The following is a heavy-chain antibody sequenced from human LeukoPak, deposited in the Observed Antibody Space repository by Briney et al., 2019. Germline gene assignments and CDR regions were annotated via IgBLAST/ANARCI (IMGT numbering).Heavy chain of an antibody. Sequence: GGSLRLSCAASGFTFTNYWMYWVRQAPGKGLVWVSRTNSGGSKTNYADSVNGRFTISRDNAKNTLYLQMNSLRAEDTAMYYCARPIRGYDGFDIWGQGTMVTVSS. CDR3: ARPIRGYDGFDI. J-gene: IGHJ3*02. CDR1: GFTFTNYW. CDR2: TNSGGSKT. V-gene: IGHV3-74*01. D-gene: IGHD5-12*01.